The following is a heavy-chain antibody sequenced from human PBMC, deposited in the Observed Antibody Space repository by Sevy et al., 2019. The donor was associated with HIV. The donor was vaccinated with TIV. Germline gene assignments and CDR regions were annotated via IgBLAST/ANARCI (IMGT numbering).Heavy chain of an antibody. V-gene: IGHV3-21*01. CDR1: GFTFSTYT. Sequence: GGSLRLSCAASGFTFSTYTMKWVRQAPGKGLEWVSSISSGSSYIYYADSVKGRFTISRDNAKNSLYLQMNSLRAEDTAIYYCARDGGCTSTSCLLYFDYWGQGTPLTVSS. CDR2: ISSGSSYI. D-gene: IGHD2-2*01. J-gene: IGHJ4*02. CDR3: ARDGGCTSTSCLLYFDY.